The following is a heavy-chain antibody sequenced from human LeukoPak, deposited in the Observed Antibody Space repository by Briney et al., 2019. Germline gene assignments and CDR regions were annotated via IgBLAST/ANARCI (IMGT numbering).Heavy chain of an antibody. CDR1: GFTFRSFA. CDR3: AHSSSWDYYFDY. CDR2: ISGSGSST. Sequence: GGSLRLSCEASGFTFRSFAMSWVRQAPGKGLEWVSAISGSGSSTYYADSVKGRFTISRDNSKNTLYLQMNSLRAEDTAVYYCAHSSSWDYYFDYWGQGTLVTVSS. D-gene: IGHD6-13*01. V-gene: IGHV3-23*01. J-gene: IGHJ4*02.